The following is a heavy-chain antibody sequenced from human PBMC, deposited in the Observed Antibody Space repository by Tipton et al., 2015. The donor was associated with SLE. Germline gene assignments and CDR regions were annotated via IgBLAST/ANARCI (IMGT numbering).Heavy chain of an antibody. Sequence: TLSLTCTVSGGSISSGGHYWSWIRQHPGKGLEWVGYISHSGTTYYNPSLESRVTISVDTSKNQFSLKMSSMTAADTAVYYCVSSGYPLGTFESWGQGTMVTVSS. D-gene: IGHD3-9*01. CDR1: GGSISSGGHY. CDR3: VSSGYPLGTFES. CDR2: ISHSGTT. J-gene: IGHJ3*02. V-gene: IGHV4-31*03.